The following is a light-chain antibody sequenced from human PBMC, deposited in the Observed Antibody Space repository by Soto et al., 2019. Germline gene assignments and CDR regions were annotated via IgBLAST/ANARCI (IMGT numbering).Light chain of an antibody. Sequence: DIVMTQSPDSLAVSLGERATINCKSSETILYTPNNNNYLAWFQKKPGQPPRLLIYWASTRQSGVPDRFSGSGSGTEFTLTSSSLQAEDVAVYYCQQYYNTFPTFGQGTKVEIK. V-gene: IGKV4-1*01. J-gene: IGKJ1*01. CDR3: QQYYNTFPT. CDR1: ETILYTPNNNNY. CDR2: WAS.